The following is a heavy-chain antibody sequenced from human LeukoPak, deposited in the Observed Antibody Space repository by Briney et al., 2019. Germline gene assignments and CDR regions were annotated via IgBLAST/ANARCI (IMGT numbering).Heavy chain of an antibody. V-gene: IGHV1-8*03. CDR3: ARANYHDSSGYPYYYYYMDV. CDR1: GYTFTSYD. Sequence: ASVTVSCTASGYTFTSYDINWVRQATGQGLEWMGWMNPNSGNTGYAQKFQGRVTITRKTAISTAYMELSSLRSEDTAVYYCARANYHDSSGYPYYYYYMDVWGKGTTVTVSS. D-gene: IGHD3-22*01. J-gene: IGHJ6*03. CDR2: MNPNSGNT.